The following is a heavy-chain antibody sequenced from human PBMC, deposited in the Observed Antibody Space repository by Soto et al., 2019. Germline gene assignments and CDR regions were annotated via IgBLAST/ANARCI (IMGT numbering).Heavy chain of an antibody. V-gene: IGHV1-46*01. J-gene: IGHJ4*02. CDR1: GYTFTYY. CDR2: INPSGGST. Sequence: ASVKVSCKTSGYTFTYYMHWVRQAPGQGLEWMGIINPSGGSTSYAQKFQGRVTMTRDTSTSTVYMELSSLTSEDTAVYYCARSPSRDQDTLLMVYAFTYFDYWGQGTLVTVPQ. CDR3: ARSPSRDQDTLLMVYAFTYFDY. D-gene: IGHD2-8*01.